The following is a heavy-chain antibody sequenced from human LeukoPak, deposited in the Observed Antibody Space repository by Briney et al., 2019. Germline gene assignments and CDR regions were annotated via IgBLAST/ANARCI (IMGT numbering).Heavy chain of an antibody. D-gene: IGHD4-17*01. CDR3: AKFPYGDHGTEYAFDI. J-gene: IGHJ3*02. CDR2: ISYDGSNK. Sequence: GRSLRLSCAASGFTFSSYGMHWVRQAPGKGLEWVAVISYDGSNKYYADSVKGRFTISRDNSKNTLYLQMNSLRAEDTAVYYCAKFPYGDHGTEYAFDIWGQGTMVTVSS. CDR1: GFTFSSYG. V-gene: IGHV3-30*18.